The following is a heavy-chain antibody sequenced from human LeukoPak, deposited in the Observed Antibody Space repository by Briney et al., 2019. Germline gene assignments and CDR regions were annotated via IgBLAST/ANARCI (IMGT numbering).Heavy chain of an antibody. J-gene: IGHJ5*02. Sequence: PGGSLRPSCAASGFTFSSYAMHWVRQAPGKGLEWVAVISYDGSNKYYADSVKGRFTISRDNSKNTLYLQMNSLRAEDTAVYYCARDHRAAAGPTGPLDPWGQGTLVTVSS. V-gene: IGHV3-30-3*01. CDR2: ISYDGSNK. D-gene: IGHD6-13*01. CDR1: GFTFSSYA. CDR3: ARDHRAAAGPTGPLDP.